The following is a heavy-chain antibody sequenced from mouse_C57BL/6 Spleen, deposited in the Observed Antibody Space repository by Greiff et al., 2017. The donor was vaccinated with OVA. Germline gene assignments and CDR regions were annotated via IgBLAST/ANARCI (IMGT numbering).Heavy chain of an antibody. Sequence: QVQLQQPGAELVKPGASVKLSCKASGYTFTSYWMHWVKQRPGQGLEWIGMIHPNSGSTNYNEKFKSKATLTVDKSSSTAYMQLSSLTSEDSAVYYCARDRDGSSYPYYFDYWGQGTTLTVSS. CDR1: GYTFTSYW. CDR2: IHPNSGST. J-gene: IGHJ2*01. CDR3: ARDRDGSSYPYYFDY. D-gene: IGHD1-1*01. V-gene: IGHV1-64*01.